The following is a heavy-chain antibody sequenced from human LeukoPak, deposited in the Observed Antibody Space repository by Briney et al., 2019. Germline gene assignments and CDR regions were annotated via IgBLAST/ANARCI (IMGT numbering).Heavy chain of an antibody. Sequence: GGSLRLSCAVSGFTSSDSWMHWVRQAPGKGPEWLSRTSKDGSDTVYADSAKGRLTASRDNAKNTVYLELTNLRPDDTAVYYCARGGYSGSYYRFSWGRGTLVTVAS. D-gene: IGHD5-12*01. V-gene: IGHV3-74*01. CDR2: TSKDGSDT. J-gene: IGHJ4*02. CDR1: GFTSSDSW. CDR3: ARGGYSGSYYRFS.